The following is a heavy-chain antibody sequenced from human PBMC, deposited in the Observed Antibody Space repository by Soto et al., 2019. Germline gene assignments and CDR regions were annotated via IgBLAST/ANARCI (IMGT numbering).Heavy chain of an antibody. J-gene: IGHJ6*02. V-gene: IGHV1-18*01. D-gene: IGHD4-17*01. CDR3: AKHGHPPYGYYRMDV. CDR2: ISGYNGDT. CDR1: GYTFTTYG. Sequence: QGQLVQSGAEVKQPGASVQVSCKASGYTFTTYGISWVRQAPGQGLEWMGWISGYNGDTNYAQKFQGRVTMTIDRATSTAYLEGRSLTSHDTAVYYCAKHGHPPYGYYRMDVWGQRTTVTVSS.